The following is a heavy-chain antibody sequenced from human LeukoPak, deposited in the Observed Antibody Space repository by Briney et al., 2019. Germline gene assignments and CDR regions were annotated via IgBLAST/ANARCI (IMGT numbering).Heavy chain of an antibody. V-gene: IGHV3-23*01. CDR2: ISDRGDTT. Sequence: GGPLRLSCAASGFTFNRYAMTWVRQGPGKGLEGVSTISDRGDTTYYTDSVKGRFTISRDNSKNTVYLQMNSLRAEDTALYYCAKGLGFLPQFDYWGQGTLVAVSS. J-gene: IGHJ4*02. D-gene: IGHD7-27*01. CDR1: GFTFNRYA. CDR3: AKGLGFLPQFDY.